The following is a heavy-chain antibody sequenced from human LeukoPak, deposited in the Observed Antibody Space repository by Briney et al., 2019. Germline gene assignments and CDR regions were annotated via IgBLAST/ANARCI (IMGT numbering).Heavy chain of an antibody. J-gene: IGHJ4*02. Sequence: SETLSLTCTFSGRSPSSYYWSAIRQPPGKGLEWIGYIYYSGSTNYNPSLKSRVTISVDTSKNQFSLKLSSVTAADTAVYYCARTNVNYFAYWGGGTLVTVSS. CDR3: ARTNVNYFAY. V-gene: IGHV4-59*01. CDR1: GRSPSSYY. CDR2: IYYSGST.